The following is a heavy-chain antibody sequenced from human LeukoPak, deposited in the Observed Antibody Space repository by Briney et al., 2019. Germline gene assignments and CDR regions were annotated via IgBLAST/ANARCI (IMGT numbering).Heavy chain of an antibody. CDR1: GFTFSSYE. D-gene: IGHD2-2*01. V-gene: IGHV3-48*03. CDR3: AKDPPIVVVPAAMRPLDY. J-gene: IGHJ4*02. Sequence: GGSLRLSCAASGFTFSSYEMNWVRQAPGKGLEWVSYISSSGSTIYYADSVKGRFTISRDNAKNSLYLQMNSLRAEDTAVYYCAKDPPIVVVPAAMRPLDYWGQGTLVTVSS. CDR2: ISSSGSTI.